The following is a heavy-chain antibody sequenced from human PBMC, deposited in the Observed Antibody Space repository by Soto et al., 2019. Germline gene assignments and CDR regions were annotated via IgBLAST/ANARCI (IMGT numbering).Heavy chain of an antibody. CDR2: ISSSSSYI. Sequence: EVQLVESGGGLVKPGGSLRLSCAASGFTFSSYSMNWVRQAPGKGLEWVSSISSSSSYIYYADSVKGRFTISRDNAKNSLYLQMNSLRAEDTAVHYCARAEWLSLAFGYWGQGTLVTVSS. CDR1: GFTFSSYS. J-gene: IGHJ4*02. V-gene: IGHV3-21*01. CDR3: ARAEWLSLAFGY. D-gene: IGHD3-3*01.